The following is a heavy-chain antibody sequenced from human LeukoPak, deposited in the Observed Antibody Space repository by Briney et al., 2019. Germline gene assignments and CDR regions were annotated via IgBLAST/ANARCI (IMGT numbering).Heavy chain of an antibody. CDR2: IYYSGST. J-gene: IGHJ6*03. V-gene: IGHV4-39*07. CDR3: ARGVAIPLFYYYYMDV. CDR1: GGSISSSSYY. D-gene: IGHD2-15*01. Sequence: SETLSLTCIVSGGSISSSSYYWGWIRQPPGKGLEWIGSIYYSGSTYYNPSLKSRVTISVDTSKNQFSLKLRSVTAADTAVYYCARGVAIPLFYYYYMDVWGKGTTVTVSS.